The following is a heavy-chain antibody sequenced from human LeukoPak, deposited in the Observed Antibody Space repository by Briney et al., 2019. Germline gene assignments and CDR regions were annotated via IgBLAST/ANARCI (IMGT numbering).Heavy chain of an antibody. V-gene: IGHV3-23*01. CDR1: GFTFSSYA. J-gene: IGHJ4*02. D-gene: IGHD2/OR15-2a*01. Sequence: GGSLRLSCAASGFTFSSYAMSWVRQAPGKGLEWVSAISGSGGSTHYADSVKGRFTISRDNSKNTLYLQMNSLRAEDTAVYYCAKDLYASTINYFDYWGQGTLVTVSS. CDR2: ISGSGGST. CDR3: AKDLYASTINYFDY.